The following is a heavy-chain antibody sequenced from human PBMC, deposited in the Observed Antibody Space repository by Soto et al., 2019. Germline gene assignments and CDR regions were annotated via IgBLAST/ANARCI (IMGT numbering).Heavy chain of an antibody. CDR2: IYYSGST. V-gene: IGHV4-39*01. J-gene: IGHJ4*02. CDR1: GGSISSSSYY. Sequence: SETLSLTCTVSGGSISSSSYYWGWIRQPPGKGLEWIGSIYYSGSTYYNPSLKSRVTISVDTSKNQFSLKLSSVTAADTAVYYCARQPRIDYWGQGTLVTVS. CDR3: ARQPRIDY.